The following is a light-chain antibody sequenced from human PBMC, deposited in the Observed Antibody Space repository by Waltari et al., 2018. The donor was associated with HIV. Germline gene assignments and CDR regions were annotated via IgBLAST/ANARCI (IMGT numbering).Light chain of an antibody. CDR2: GAS. V-gene: IGKV3-15*01. Sequence: EIVMTQSPATLSVSPGERATLSCRASQSVSSNLAWYQQKPGQSPRLLIYGASTRATGIPARFSGSESGTEFTLTSRSLQSEDFAVYYCQQYNNWPPYTFGQGTKLEIK. J-gene: IGKJ2*01. CDR3: QQYNNWPPYT. CDR1: QSVSSN.